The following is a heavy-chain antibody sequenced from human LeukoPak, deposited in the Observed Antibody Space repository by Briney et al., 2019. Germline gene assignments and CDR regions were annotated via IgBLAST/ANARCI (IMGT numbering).Heavy chain of an antibody. J-gene: IGHJ3*02. CDR2: SNAYNGNT. CDR1: GYTFTSFA. Sequence: ASVKVSCKASGYTFTSFAIRWVRQAPGQGLEWMGWSNAYNGNTNYAQKLQGKVTMSTDTSTSTAYMELSSLRSEDMAVYYMASSSLLQYFDWILPGAFHIWGQGTMVTVSS. CDR3: ASSSLLQYFDWILPGAFHI. V-gene: IGHV1-18*03. D-gene: IGHD3-9*01.